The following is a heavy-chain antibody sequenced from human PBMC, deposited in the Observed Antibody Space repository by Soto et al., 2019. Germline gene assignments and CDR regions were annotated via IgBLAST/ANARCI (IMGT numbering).Heavy chain of an antibody. Sequence: QISLMESGPALVKPTQTLTLTCSFSGFSLTTTGVGVGWIRQPPGKALEWLALIYWDDDERYNPSLKNRLTITKDTSKILVVLTMTNVDPVDTATYYCALGIAARPFDSWGQGTLVTVSS. D-gene: IGHD6-6*01. CDR2: IYWDDDE. CDR1: GFSLTTTGVG. CDR3: ALGIAARPFDS. J-gene: IGHJ4*02. V-gene: IGHV2-5*02.